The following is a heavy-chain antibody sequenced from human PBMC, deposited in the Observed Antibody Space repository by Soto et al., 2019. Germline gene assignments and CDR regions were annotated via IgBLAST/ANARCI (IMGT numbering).Heavy chain of an antibody. CDR2: IIPNFGTT. D-gene: IGHD3-22*01. Sequence: QVQLVQSGAEVKKPGSSVKVSCKASGGTFSSYAISWVRQAPGQGLEWMGGIIPNFGTTNYAQKFQSRVTITADEATSTAYMELSSLRSEATAVYYFARVALYYDSSGRTDASDLWGQGTMVTVS. V-gene: IGHV1-69*12. CDR3: ARVALYYDSSGRTDASDL. CDR1: GGTFSSYA. J-gene: IGHJ3*01.